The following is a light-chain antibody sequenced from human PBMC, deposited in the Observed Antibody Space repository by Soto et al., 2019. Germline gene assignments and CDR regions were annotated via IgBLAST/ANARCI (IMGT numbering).Light chain of an antibody. CDR3: SSYTSSSTLE. J-gene: IGLJ2*01. Sequence: QSALTQPASVSGSPGQSITISCTGTSSDVGGYNYVSWYQQHPGKAPKLMIYDVSNWPSGVSNRFSGSKSGNTASLTISGLQAEDEADYYCSSYTSSSTLEFGGGTQLTVL. CDR2: DVS. V-gene: IGLV2-14*01. CDR1: SSDVGGYNY.